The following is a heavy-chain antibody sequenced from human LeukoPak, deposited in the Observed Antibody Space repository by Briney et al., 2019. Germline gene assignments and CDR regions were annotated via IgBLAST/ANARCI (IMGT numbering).Heavy chain of an antibody. Sequence: SETLSLTCTVSGGSISSYYWSWIRQPPGKGLEWIGYIYYSGSTNYNPPLKSRVTILLDTSKNQFSLKLSSVTAADTAVYYCARGQGTVTTHWGQGTLVTVSS. V-gene: IGHV4-59*12. D-gene: IGHD4-17*01. CDR1: GGSISSYY. CDR2: IYYSGST. J-gene: IGHJ4*02. CDR3: ARGQGTVTTH.